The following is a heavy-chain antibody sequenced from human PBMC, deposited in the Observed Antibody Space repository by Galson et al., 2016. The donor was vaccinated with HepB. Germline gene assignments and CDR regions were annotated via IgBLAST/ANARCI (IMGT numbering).Heavy chain of an antibody. J-gene: IGHJ4*02. D-gene: IGHD6-19*01. V-gene: IGHV2-5*01. CDR1: GFSLSAEAVG. CDR3: AHGSGWLFDH. Sequence: PALVKPPQTLTLTCTFSGFSLSAEAVGVGWIRQAPGKAPQWLAFIYWNDNTYYSPSLQTRLTITKDTSKNQVVLTITNMDPVDTATYYCAHGSGWLFDHWGQGTLVTVSS. CDR2: IYWNDNT.